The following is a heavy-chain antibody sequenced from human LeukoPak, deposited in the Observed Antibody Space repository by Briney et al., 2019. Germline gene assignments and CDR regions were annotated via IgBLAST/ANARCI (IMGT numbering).Heavy chain of an antibody. V-gene: IGHV1-69*13. CDR2: IIPIFGTA. J-gene: IGHJ4*02. CDR3: ATTAGSGYRFDY. D-gene: IGHD3-22*01. CDR1: GGTFSSYA. Sequence: SVKVSCKASGGTFSSYAISWVRQAPGQGLEWMGGIIPIFGTADYAQKFQGRVTITADESTSTAYMELSSLRSEDTAVYYCATTAGSGYRFDYWGQGTLVTVSS.